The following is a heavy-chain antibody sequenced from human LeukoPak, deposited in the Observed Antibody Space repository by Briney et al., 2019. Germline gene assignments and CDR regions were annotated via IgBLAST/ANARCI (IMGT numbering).Heavy chain of an antibody. D-gene: IGHD2-2*01. CDR3: ARRSTEDY. Sequence: GGSLRLSCVASGFIFSNYWMSWVRQAPGKGLEWVATIKDDGSEKYSVQGRFTISRDNAKNSLYLQMNSLRVEDTAVYYCARRSTEDYWGQGTLVTVSS. J-gene: IGHJ4*02. CDR2: IKDDGSEK. V-gene: IGHV3-7*01. CDR1: GFIFSNYW.